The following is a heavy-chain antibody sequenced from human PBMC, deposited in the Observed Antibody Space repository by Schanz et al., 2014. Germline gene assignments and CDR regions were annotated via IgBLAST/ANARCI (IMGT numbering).Heavy chain of an antibody. CDR1: GGTFSTYT. D-gene: IGHD6-25*01. CDR3: AASGAGYSSGWDFDY. CDR2: IIPILGIA. J-gene: IGHJ4*02. V-gene: IGHV1-69*02. Sequence: QVQLVQSGAEVKKPGSSVKVSCKASGGTFSTYTISWVRQAPGQGLEWMGRIIPILGIANYAQKFQGRVTITADKSTFTTYMDVSNLRSDDTAVYYCAASGAGYSSGWDFDYWGQGTLVTVSS.